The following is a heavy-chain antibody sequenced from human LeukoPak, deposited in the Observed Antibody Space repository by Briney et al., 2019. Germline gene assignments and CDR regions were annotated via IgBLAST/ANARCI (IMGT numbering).Heavy chain of an antibody. CDR3: ARAAELYSSSSCFDY. CDR2: IYYSGST. V-gene: IGHV4-59*01. J-gene: IGHJ4*02. Sequence: SETLSLTCTVSGGSISSYYWSWIRQPPGKGLEWIGYIYYSGSTNYNPSLKSRVTISVDTSKNQFSLKLSSETAADTAVYYCARAAELYSSSSCFDYWGQGTLVTVSS. D-gene: IGHD6-6*01. CDR1: GGSISSYY.